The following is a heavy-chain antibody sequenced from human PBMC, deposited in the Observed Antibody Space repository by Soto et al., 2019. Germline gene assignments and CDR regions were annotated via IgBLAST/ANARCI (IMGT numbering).Heavy chain of an antibody. Sequence: ASVKVSCKASGYTFTSYAMHWVRQAPGQRLEWMGWINAGNGNTKYSQKLQGRVTMTTDTSTSTAYMELRSLRSDDTAVYYCARDRRITIFGVVSGAFDIWGQGTMVTV. CDR2: INAGNGNT. V-gene: IGHV1-3*01. CDR3: ARDRRITIFGVVSGAFDI. J-gene: IGHJ3*02. D-gene: IGHD3-3*01. CDR1: GYTFTSYA.